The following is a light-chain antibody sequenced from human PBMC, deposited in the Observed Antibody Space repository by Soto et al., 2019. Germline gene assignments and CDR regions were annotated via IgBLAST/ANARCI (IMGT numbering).Light chain of an antibody. V-gene: IGKV3-15*01. CDR3: QQYSNWPPIT. J-gene: IGKJ5*01. CDR2: DTS. Sequence: EIVITQSPDILSVSPGERATLSCSASQSVSIHLAWYQQKPGQAPRLLIYDTSTRATGIPARFSGSGSGTEFTLTISSLQSEDFAVYYCQQYSNWPPITVGQGIRLEIK. CDR1: QSVSIH.